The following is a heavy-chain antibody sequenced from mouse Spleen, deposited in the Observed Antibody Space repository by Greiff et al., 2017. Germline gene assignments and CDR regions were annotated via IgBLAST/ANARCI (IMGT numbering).Heavy chain of an antibody. CDR1: GFSFSYYA. Sequence: DVMLVASGGDLVKPGGSLKLSCTASGFSFSYYAMSWVRQTPEKRLEWVATISTGGGYTYYPDSVKGRFTISRDNAKDTLYLLMSSLRSDDTAVYYCPRHDNFGFDYWGLGTTLTVSS. CDR3: PRHDNFGFDY. CDR2: ISTGGGYT. V-gene: IGHV5-9-1*01. D-gene: IGHD2-1*01. J-gene: IGHJ2*01.